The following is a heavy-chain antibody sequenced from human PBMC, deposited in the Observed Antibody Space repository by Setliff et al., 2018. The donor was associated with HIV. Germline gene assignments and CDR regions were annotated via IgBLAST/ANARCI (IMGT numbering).Heavy chain of an antibody. Sequence: SETLSLTCTVSGDSISSYFWSWIRQPPGKGLEWIGYIYYSGSTSYNPSLKSRVTISVDTSKNQFSLKLTSVTAADAAVYYCTGDYNSQWLTFRGAYYFDSWGLGVLVTVSS. D-gene: IGHD3-9*01. V-gene: IGHV4-59*08. J-gene: IGHJ4*02. CDR1: GDSISSYF. CDR3: TGDYNSQWLTFRGAYYFDS. CDR2: IYYSGST.